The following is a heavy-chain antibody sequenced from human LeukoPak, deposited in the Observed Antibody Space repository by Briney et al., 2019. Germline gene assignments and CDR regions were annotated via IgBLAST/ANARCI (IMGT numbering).Heavy chain of an antibody. V-gene: IGHV1-2*02. CDR2: INPNSGGT. J-gene: IGHJ4*02. D-gene: IGHD6-13*01. Sequence: ASVKVSCKASGYTFSGYYMHWVRQAPGQGLEWMGWINPNSGGTKYAQKFQGRVTMTRDTSISTAYMELSRLTSDDAAVYYCSRAAAGAEIDYWGQGTLVTVSS. CDR3: SRAAAGAEIDY. CDR1: GYTFSGYY.